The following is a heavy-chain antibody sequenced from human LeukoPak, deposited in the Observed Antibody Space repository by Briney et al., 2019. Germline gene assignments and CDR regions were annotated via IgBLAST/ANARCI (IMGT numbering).Heavy chain of an antibody. Sequence: SETLSLTCTVSGGSISSYYWSWIRQPPGKGLEWTGYIYYSGRTNYNPSLKSRVTISVDTSKNQFSLKLSSVTAADTAVYYCARGPNRYYFDYWGQGTLVAVSS. CDR3: ARGPNRYYFDY. D-gene: IGHD2/OR15-2a*01. J-gene: IGHJ4*02. CDR1: GGSISSYY. V-gene: IGHV4-59*01. CDR2: IYYSGRT.